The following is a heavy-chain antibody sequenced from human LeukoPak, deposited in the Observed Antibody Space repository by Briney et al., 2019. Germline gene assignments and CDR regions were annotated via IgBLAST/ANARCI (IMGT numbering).Heavy chain of an antibody. CDR1: GFTFSNYD. CDR2: ISGSGGST. CDR3: AKGREMSRITMVRGVPDAFDI. Sequence: PGGSLRLSCAASGFTFSNYDMSWVRQAPGEGLEWVSAISGSGGSTYYADSVKGRFTISRDNSKNTLYLQMNSLRAEDTAVYYCAKGREMSRITMVRGVPDAFDIWGQGTMVTVSS. J-gene: IGHJ3*02. D-gene: IGHD3-10*01. V-gene: IGHV3-23*01.